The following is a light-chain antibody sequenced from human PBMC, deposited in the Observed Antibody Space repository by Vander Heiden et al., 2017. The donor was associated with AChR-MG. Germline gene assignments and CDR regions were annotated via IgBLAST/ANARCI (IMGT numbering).Light chain of an antibody. CDR3: QSYDRSLFRSGV. Sequence: SVLTQPPSVPAAPGQSVSISCTGGSSSVGTGYAVHWYQQLPGAAPTLLIYGNAHRPSGVPGRFSGSKSGASASLAITGLQAEDEADYFCQSYDRSLFRSGVFGGGTKVTVL. CDR1: SSSVGTGYA. V-gene: IGLV1-40*01. J-gene: IGLJ3*02. CDR2: GNA.